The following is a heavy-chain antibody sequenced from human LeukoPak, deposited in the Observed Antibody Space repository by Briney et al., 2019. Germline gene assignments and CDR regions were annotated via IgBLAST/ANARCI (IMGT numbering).Heavy chain of an antibody. CDR1: GFSFSSYW. D-gene: IGHD3-10*01. V-gene: IGHV3-7*01. Sequence: GGSLRLSCAASGFSFSSYWMSWVRQAPGKGLEGVANIKQDGSEKYYVDSVKGRFTISRDNDKNALDVQMNSQRAEGTAVYYCARDPAGDVLLWSGELLSASAEYFQHWGQGTLVTVSS. J-gene: IGHJ1*01. CDR3: ARDPAGDVLLWSGELLSASAEYFQH. CDR2: IKQDGSEK.